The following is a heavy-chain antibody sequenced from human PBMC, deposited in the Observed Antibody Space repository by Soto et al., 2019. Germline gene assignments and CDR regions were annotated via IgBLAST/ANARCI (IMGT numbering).Heavy chain of an antibody. V-gene: IGHV3-30*18. CDR3: AKDFLIFDMRGGVSYFDY. D-gene: IGHD3-16*01. J-gene: IGHJ4*02. CDR2: ISYDGSNK. Sequence: GGSLRLSCAASGFTFSSYGMHWVRQAPGKGLEWVAVISYDGSNKYYADSVKGRFTISRDNSKNTLYLQMNSLRAEDTAVYYCAKDFLIFDMRGGVSYFDYWGQGTLVTVSS. CDR1: GFTFSSYG.